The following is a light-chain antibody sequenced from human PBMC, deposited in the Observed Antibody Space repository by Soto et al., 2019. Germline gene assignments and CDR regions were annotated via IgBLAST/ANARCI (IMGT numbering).Light chain of an antibody. CDR2: EVS. CDR1: SSDVGGYNY. J-gene: IGLJ1*01. V-gene: IGLV2-8*01. CDR3: SSYAGSNNPYV. Sequence: QSALTQPPSASGAPGQSVTISCTGTSSDVGGYNYVSWYQQHPGKAPKLMIYEVSKRPSGVPDRFSGSKSGNTASLIVSGLQAEDEADYYCSSYAGSNNPYVFGTGTKLPVL.